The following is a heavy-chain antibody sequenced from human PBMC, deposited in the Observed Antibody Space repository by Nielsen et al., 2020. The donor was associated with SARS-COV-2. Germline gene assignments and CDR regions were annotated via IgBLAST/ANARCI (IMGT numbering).Heavy chain of an antibody. CDR1: GFTFSSYS. Sequence: GESLKISCAASGFTFSSYSMNWVRQAPGKGLEWVSYISSSSSYIYYADSVKGRFTISRDNAKNSLYLQMNSLRAEDTAVYYCARASRSIRWLQALRSWYFDLWGRGTLVTVSS. J-gene: IGHJ2*01. CDR3: ARASRSIRWLQALRSWYFDL. D-gene: IGHD4-17*01. CDR2: ISSSSSYI. V-gene: IGHV3-21*05.